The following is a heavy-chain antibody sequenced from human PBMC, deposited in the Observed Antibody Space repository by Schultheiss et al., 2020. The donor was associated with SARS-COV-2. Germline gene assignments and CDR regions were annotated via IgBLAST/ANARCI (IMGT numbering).Heavy chain of an antibody. J-gene: IGHJ4*02. CDR1: GFTFSDYY. CDR2: ITLSGGTI. V-gene: IGHV3-11*04. D-gene: IGHD6-19*01. Sequence: GGSLRLSCAASGFTFSDYYMSWIRQAPGKGLEWVSGITLSGGTIGYAASVKGRFTISRDNSKNTLYLQMNSLRAEDTAVYYCAREGIAVAGTFDYWGQGTLVTVSS. CDR3: AREGIAVAGTFDY.